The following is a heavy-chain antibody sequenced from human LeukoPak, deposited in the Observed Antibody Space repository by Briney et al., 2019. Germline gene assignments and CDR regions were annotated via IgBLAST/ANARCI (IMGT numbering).Heavy chain of an antibody. CDR3: ARLNLEYLYSSGPNDY. V-gene: IGHV4-38-2*02. D-gene: IGHD3-10*01. CDR2: INHAGTA. Sequence: SETLSLTCTVSGFSISSGHYWAWIRQPPGKGLEWIGEINHAGTADYNPSLKSRVTISVDTSKNQFSLRLNSVTPADTAVYYCARLNLEYLYSSGPNDYWGQGTLVTVSS. CDR1: GFSISSGHY. J-gene: IGHJ4*02.